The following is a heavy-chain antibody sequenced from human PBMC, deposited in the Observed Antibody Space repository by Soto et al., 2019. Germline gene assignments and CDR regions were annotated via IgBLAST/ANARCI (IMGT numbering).Heavy chain of an antibody. V-gene: IGHV1-3*05. CDR3: ARDVAALDY. J-gene: IGHJ4*02. CDR1: GYTFTSYA. Sequence: QVQLVQSGAEEKKPGASLKVSCKASGYTFTSYAMHWVRQAPGQSLEWMGWINPGNGNTKYSQKFQGRITITRDTSASTAYMELNSLRSEDTAVYYCARDVAALDYWGQGTLVTVSS. CDR2: INPGNGNT. D-gene: IGHD6-13*01.